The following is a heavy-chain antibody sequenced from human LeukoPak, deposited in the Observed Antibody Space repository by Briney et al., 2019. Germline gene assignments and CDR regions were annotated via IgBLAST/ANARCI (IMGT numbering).Heavy chain of an antibody. D-gene: IGHD6-6*01. CDR3: ARAGVVHDAFDI. CDR1: GLSVSSNF. CDR2: IYGGGST. V-gene: IGHV3-53*01. J-gene: IGHJ3*02. Sequence: GGSLRLSCAATGLSVSSNFMSWVRQAPGKGLEWVSVIYGGGSTYYADSVKGRFTISRDTPKNTLYLQMNSLRAEDTAVYYCARAGVVHDAFDIWGQGTMVTVSS.